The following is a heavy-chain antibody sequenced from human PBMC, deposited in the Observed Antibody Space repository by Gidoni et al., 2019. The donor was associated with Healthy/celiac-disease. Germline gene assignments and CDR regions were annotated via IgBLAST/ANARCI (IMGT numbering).Heavy chain of an antibody. CDR1: GFTFSSYS. D-gene: IGHD2-15*01. CDR2: ISSSSSYI. CDR3: ARVEKVVAATDNWFDP. Sequence: EVQLVESGGGLVKPGGSLRLSCAASGFTFSSYSMNWVRQAPGKGLEWVSSISSSSSYIYYADSVKGRFTISRDNAKNSLYLQMNSLRAEDTAVYYCARVEKVVAATDNWFDPWGQGTLVTVSS. J-gene: IGHJ5*02. V-gene: IGHV3-21*01.